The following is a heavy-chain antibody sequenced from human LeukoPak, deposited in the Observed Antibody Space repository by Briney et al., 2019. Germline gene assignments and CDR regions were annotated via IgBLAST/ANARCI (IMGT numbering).Heavy chain of an antibody. V-gene: IGHV3-33*01. D-gene: IGHD3-3*01. J-gene: IGHJ4*02. CDR3: ARDGSKDDFPDY. CDR1: GFTFSSYG. Sequence: GRSLRLSCAASGFTFSSYGMHWVRQAPGKGLEWVAVIWYDGSNKYYADSVKGRFTISRDNSKNTLYLQMNSLRAEDMAVYYCARDGSKDDFPDYWGQGTLVTVSS. CDR2: IWYDGSNK.